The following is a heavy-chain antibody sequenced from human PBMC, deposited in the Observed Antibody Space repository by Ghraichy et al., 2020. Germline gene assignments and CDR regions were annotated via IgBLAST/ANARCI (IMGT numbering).Heavy chain of an antibody. CDR2: ISGPSDYI. CDR3: VPHPDSSSQGS. Sequence: ETLRLSCAASGFNFRTYRMNWVRQAPGKGLEWVSSISGPSDYIYYADSVKGRFTISRDNAKNSLYLQMNILRAEDTAVYFCVPHPDSSSQGSWGQGTLVTVSS. J-gene: IGHJ5*02. V-gene: IGHV3-21*01. D-gene: IGHD6-13*01. CDR1: GFNFRTYR.